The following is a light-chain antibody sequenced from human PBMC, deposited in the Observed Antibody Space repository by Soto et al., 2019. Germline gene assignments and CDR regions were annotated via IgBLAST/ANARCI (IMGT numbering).Light chain of an antibody. V-gene: IGKV2-30*01. CDR3: MQCSHWPGT. CDR1: QSLVASDGNTY. Sequence: DVVMTQSPLSLPVTLGQPASISCRSSQSLVASDGNTYLSWLQQRPGQSPRRLFYRVSSRESGVPDRFSGGGSGTDFTLKISSVEAEDVGVYYCMQCSHWPGTFGQGTKVEI. J-gene: IGKJ1*01. CDR2: RVS.